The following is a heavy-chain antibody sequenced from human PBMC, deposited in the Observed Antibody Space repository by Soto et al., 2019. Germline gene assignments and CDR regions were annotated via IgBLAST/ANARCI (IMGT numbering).Heavy chain of an antibody. Sequence: ASVKVSCKASGRTFSTYAISWVRQAPGQGLEWMGGIIPIFGTANYAQKFQGRVTITADESTSTAYMELSSLRTEDTAVYYCARVSRYSGADYYYGMDVWGQGTKVTVSS. D-gene: IGHD6-25*01. CDR2: IIPIFGTA. CDR1: GRTFSTYA. CDR3: ARVSRYSGADYYYGMDV. J-gene: IGHJ6*02. V-gene: IGHV1-69*13.